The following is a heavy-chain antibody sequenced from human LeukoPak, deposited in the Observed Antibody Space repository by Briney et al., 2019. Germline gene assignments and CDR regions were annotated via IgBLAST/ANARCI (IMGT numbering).Heavy chain of an antibody. CDR2: INPNSGGT. D-gene: IGHD3-9*01. Sequence: GASVKVSCKASGYTFNANYIHWVRQAPGQGLEWMGWINPNSGGTNYAQKFQGWVTMTRDTSISTAYMELSRLRSDDTAVYYCAREYYDILTGYYYGMDVWGQGTTVTVSS. CDR1: GYTFNANY. V-gene: IGHV1-2*04. CDR3: AREYYDILTGYYYGMDV. J-gene: IGHJ6*02.